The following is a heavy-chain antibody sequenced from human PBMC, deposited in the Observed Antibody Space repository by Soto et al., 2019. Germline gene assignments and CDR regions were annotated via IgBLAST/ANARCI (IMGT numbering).Heavy chain of an antibody. CDR3: ARVAGTLERYSDLDY. CDR1: GFIFSSDS. D-gene: IGHD1-1*01. V-gene: IGHV3-21*06. J-gene: IGHJ4*02. Sequence: EVQLVESGGGLVKPGGSLRLSCAASGFIFSSDSMNWVRHAPGKGLEWVSSISPRSEYIYFADSMRGRITISRDNAQNSLYLHMTNLRAEDTAVDHCARVAGTLERYSDLDYWGQGTLVTVSS. CDR2: ISPRSEYI.